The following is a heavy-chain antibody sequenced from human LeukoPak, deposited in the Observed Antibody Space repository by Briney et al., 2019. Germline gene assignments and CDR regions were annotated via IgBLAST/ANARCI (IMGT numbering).Heavy chain of an antibody. D-gene: IGHD3-3*01. J-gene: IGHJ4*02. CDR2: IIPIFGTA. CDR1: GGTFSSYA. CDR3: AREGRYDFWSGYYRREFDY. Sequence: SVKVSCKASGGTFSSYAISWVRQAPGQGLEWMGRIIPIFGTANYAQKFQGRVTITTDESTSTAYMELSSLRSEDTAVYYCAREGRYDFWSGYYRREFDYWGQGTLVTVSS. V-gene: IGHV1-69*05.